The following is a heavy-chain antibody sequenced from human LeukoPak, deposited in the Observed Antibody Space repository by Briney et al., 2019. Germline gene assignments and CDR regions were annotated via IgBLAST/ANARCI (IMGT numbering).Heavy chain of an antibody. V-gene: IGHV5-51*01. J-gene: IGHJ5*02. CDR1: GNSFNNYW. CDR3: ARHLRGLDL. CDR2: IYAADSDT. D-gene: IGHD3-10*01. Sequence: AGESLKISCQGSGNSFNNYWISWVRQMPGKGLEWMAIIYAADSDTRYSPSFQGQVTLSVDKSISTVYLQWSSLTASDTAVYYCARHLRGLDLWGQGTLVTVSS.